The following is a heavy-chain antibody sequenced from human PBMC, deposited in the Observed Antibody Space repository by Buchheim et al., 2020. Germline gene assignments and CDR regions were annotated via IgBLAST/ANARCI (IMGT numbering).Heavy chain of an antibody. J-gene: IGHJ3*02. CDR1: GFTFSNHW. Sequence: EVQLVESGGGLVQPGGSLRLSCAASGFTFSNHWMHWVRQAPGKGLAWVSRINGDGSRTSYAGSVKGRFTLSRENAKHTVVLQMNSLRDEDTALYYCARESGSGYKQTDAFDIWGQGT. V-gene: IGHV3-74*01. CDR3: ARESGSGYKQTDAFDI. D-gene: IGHD5-12*01. CDR2: INGDGSRT.